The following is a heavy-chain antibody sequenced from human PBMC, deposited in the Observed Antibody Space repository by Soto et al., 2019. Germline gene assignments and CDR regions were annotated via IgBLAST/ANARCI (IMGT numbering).Heavy chain of an antibody. CDR3: AKDMRYWSSSSLLRSTNYFDY. CDR1: GFTFSSYA. V-gene: IGHV3-23*01. D-gene: IGHD6-13*01. J-gene: IGHJ4*02. Sequence: GGSLRLSCAASGFTFSSYAMSWVRQAPGKGLEWVSAISGSGGRTYYADSVKGRFTISRDNSKNTLYLQMNSLTAEDTAVYYCAKDMRYWSSSSLLRSTNYFDYWGQGTLVTVSS. CDR2: ISGSGGRT.